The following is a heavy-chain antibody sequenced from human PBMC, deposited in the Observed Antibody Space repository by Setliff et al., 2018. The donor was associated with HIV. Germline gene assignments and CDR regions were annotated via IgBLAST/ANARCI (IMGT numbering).Heavy chain of an antibody. CDR2: INPGGGNT. CDR3: ARGQASNDYGVSF. V-gene: IGHV1-46*01. CDR1: GGTFSSYT. D-gene: IGHD4-17*01. Sequence: GASVKVSCKASGGTFSSYTINWVRQAPGQGLEWMGIINPGGGNTRYAQRFQGRVSMTRDTSTSTVYMELSSLRSEDTAVYYCARGQASNDYGVSFWGQGTMVTVSS. J-gene: IGHJ3*01.